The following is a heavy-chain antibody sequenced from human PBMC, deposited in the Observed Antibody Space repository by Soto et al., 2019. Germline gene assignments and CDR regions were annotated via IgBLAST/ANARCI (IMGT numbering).Heavy chain of an antibody. D-gene: IGHD3-3*02. CDR2: MYYSGTT. CDR1: GYPISSGSN. Sequence: TETLSLTCAVSGYPISSGSNWGCIRQPRRKRLEWIGSMYYSGTTLYSPSVRNRVTISLDKSKNRFSLQLSSVTAADTAIYYCARADGDTFLYYFDYRGRGALVTVSS. CDR3: ARADGDTFLYYFDY. V-gene: IGHV4-38-2*01. J-gene: IGHJ4*02.